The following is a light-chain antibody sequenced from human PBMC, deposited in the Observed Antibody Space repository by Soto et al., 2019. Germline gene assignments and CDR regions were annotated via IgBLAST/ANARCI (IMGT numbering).Light chain of an antibody. CDR3: GTCDTSQSAPGV. CDR1: SSNIGNNY. V-gene: IGLV1-51*01. CDR2: DNN. J-gene: IGLJ2*01. Sequence: QSVLTQPPSVSASPGHSVTISCTGSSSNIGNNYVSRHQQPPGTAPKLIIFDNNRQHSGVPDRFSGSTSGTSATLGITGLPTGDEEDYAYGTCDTSQSAPGVFGGGTKVTVL.